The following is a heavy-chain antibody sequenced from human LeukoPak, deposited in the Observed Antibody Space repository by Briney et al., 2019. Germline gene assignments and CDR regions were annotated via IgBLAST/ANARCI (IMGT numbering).Heavy chain of an antibody. V-gene: IGHV4-34*01. CDR2: INHSGST. D-gene: IGHD6-19*01. Sequence: PSETLSLTCAVYGGSFSGYYWSWIRQPPGKGLEWIGEINHSGSTNYNPSLKSRVTISVDTSKNQFSLKLSSVTAADTAVYYCARVKGYSSGWFPAFFDYWGQGTLVTVSS. CDR3: ARVKGYSSGWFPAFFDY. J-gene: IGHJ4*02. CDR1: GGSFSGYY.